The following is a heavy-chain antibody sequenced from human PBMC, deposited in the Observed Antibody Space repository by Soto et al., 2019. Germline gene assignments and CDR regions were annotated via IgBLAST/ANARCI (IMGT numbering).Heavy chain of an antibody. D-gene: IGHD4-17*01. CDR1: GFTFSSYG. J-gene: IGHJ4*02. CDR3: ARDRPYGDYGAADY. Sequence: QVQLVESGGGVVQPGRSLRLSCAASGFTFSSYGMHWVRQAPGKGLEWVAVIWYDGSNKYYADSVKGRFTISRDNSKNTRYLQMNSLRAEDTAVYYCARDRPYGDYGAADYWGQGTLVTVSS. V-gene: IGHV3-33*01. CDR2: IWYDGSNK.